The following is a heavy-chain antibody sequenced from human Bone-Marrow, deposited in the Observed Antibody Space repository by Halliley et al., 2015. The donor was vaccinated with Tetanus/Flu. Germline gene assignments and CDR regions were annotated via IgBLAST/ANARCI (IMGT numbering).Heavy chain of an antibody. D-gene: IGHD3-10*01. CDR3: ARSAGVNDYFDY. J-gene: IGHJ4*02. CDR2: IGWDDDK. Sequence: LVKPTQTLTLTCTFSGFSLSMSGMRVNWIRQPPGQALEWLAYIGWDDDKLYTTSLKTRLSISKDTSKNQVVLRMTNMDPVDTATYYGARSAGVNDYFDYLGQGALVTVSS. V-gene: IGHV2-70*04. CDR1: GFSLSMSGMR.